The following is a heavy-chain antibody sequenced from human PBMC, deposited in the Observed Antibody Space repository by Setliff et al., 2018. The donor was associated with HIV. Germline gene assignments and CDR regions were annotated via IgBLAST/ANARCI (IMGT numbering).Heavy chain of an antibody. CDR1: GFPVSDNY. D-gene: IGHD3-16*01. V-gene: IGHV3-53*01. J-gene: IGHJ5*02. CDR2: MYSDGRT. CDR3: AKGVKWFDP. Sequence: PGGSLRLSCAASGFPVSDNYMTWVRQAPGKGLEWVSVMYSDGRTFYADSVKGRFTISRDDSKNTVYLQMHSLRVDDTAAYHCAKGVKWFDPWGQGTLVTVSS.